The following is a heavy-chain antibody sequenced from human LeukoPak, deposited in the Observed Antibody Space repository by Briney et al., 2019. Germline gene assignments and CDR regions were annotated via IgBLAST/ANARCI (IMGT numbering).Heavy chain of an antibody. Sequence: ASVKVSCTASGYTFTSYYMHWVRQAPGQGLEWMGIINPSGGSTSYAQKFQGRVTMTEDTSTDTAYMELSSLRSEDTAVYYCATGIGKIQLPKFDYWGQGTLVTVSS. V-gene: IGHV1-46*01. CDR3: ATGIGKIQLPKFDY. D-gene: IGHD5-18*01. CDR1: GYTFTSYY. CDR2: INPSGGST. J-gene: IGHJ4*02.